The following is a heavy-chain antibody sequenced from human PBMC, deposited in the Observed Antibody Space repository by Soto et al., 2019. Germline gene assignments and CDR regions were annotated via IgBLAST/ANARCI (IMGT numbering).Heavy chain of an antibody. CDR2: IYYSGST. Sequence: PSETLSLTCTVSGGSISTYYWSWIRQPPGKGLECIGYIYYSGSTNYNPSLKSRVTISVDTSKNQFSLKLSSVTAADTAVYYCARRLVGWMYSSSQLGGNWFDPWGQGTLVTVSS. J-gene: IGHJ5*02. D-gene: IGHD6-13*01. CDR3: ARRLVGWMYSSSQLGGNWFDP. CDR1: GGSISTYY. V-gene: IGHV4-59*08.